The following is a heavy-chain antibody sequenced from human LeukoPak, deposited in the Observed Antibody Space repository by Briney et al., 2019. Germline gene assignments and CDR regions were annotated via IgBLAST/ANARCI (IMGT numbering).Heavy chain of an antibody. CDR3: ARLEYRSNAKPFDN. CDR2: IYYSGGT. Sequence: PSETLSLTCTVSGGSINNYYWSWIRQPPGKGLEWIGSIYYSGGTNYNPSLKSRITISVDTSKNQFSLKLSSVTAADTAVYYCARLEYRSNAKPFDNWGQGTMVTVSA. V-gene: IGHV4-59*08. CDR1: GGSINNYY. D-gene: IGHD6-6*01. J-gene: IGHJ3*02.